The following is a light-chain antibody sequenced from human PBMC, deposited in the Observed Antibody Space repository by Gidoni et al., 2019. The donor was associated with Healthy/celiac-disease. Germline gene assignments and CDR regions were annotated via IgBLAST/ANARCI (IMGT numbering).Light chain of an antibody. CDR1: SSNIGSNY. CDR2: RNN. Sequence: QSVLTQPPSASGTPGPTVTIPCSGRSSNIGSNYVYWDQQLPGTPPKLLINRNNQRPSGVPGQFSGSKSGTSASLAISGLRSEDEADYYCAAWDDSLSGRVFGGGTKLTVL. J-gene: IGLJ3*02. CDR3: AAWDDSLSGRV. V-gene: IGLV1-47*01.